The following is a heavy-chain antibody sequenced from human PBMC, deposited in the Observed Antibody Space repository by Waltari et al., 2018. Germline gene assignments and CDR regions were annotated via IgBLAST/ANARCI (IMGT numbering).Heavy chain of an antibody. CDR2: INTNTGNP. Sequence: QVQLVQSGSELKKPGASVKVSCKASGYTFTSYAMNWVRPAPGQGLEWMGWINTNTGNPTYAQGFKGRCVVSVDTPVRKAYLQIRSLKAEETAVYYCARSWGGSSREEDYYYYGMDVWGQGTTVTVSS. CDR1: GYTFTSYA. CDR3: ARSWGGSSREEDYYYYGMDV. J-gene: IGHJ6*02. D-gene: IGHD3-16*01. V-gene: IGHV7-4-1*02.